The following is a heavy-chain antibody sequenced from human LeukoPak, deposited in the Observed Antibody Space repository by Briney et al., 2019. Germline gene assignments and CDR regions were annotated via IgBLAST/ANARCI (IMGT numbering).Heavy chain of an antibody. Sequence: SETLSLTCTVSGGSISSSSYYWGWIRQPPGKGLEWIGSIYYSGSTYYNPSLKSRVTISVDTSKNQFSLKLSSVTAADTAVYYCARGDYYYMDVWGKGTTVTISS. V-gene: IGHV4-39*07. J-gene: IGHJ6*03. CDR1: GGSISSSSYY. CDR3: ARGDYYYMDV. CDR2: IYYSGST.